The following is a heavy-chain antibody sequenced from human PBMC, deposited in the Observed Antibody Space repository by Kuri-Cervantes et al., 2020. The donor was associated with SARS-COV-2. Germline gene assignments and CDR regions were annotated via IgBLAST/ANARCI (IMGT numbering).Heavy chain of an antibody. Sequence: SVKALSNASGYTFTSYYMHRVRQAPGQRLEWMGIINPSGGSTSYAQKFQGRVTMTRDTSTSTVYMELSSLRSDDTAVYYCARDFGGPGYLPAVGFDYWGQGTLVTVSS. CDR1: GYTFTSYY. CDR2: INPSGGST. J-gene: IGHJ4*02. CDR3: ARDFGGPGYLPAVGFDY. V-gene: IGHV1-46*01. D-gene: IGHD6-19*01.